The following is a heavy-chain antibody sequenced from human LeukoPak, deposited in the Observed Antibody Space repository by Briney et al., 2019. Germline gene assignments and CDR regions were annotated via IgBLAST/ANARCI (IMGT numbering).Heavy chain of an antibody. Sequence: SETLSLTCSVSRGSISSPNYYWGWIRQPPGKGLEWIGNIYSSGTTYYNPSLPSLKSRVTILIDTSNSQFSLRLRSVTAADTAVYYCARMSSGSYVDYWGQGTLVTVSS. CDR1: RGSISSPNYY. J-gene: IGHJ4*02. CDR3: ARMSSGSYVDY. V-gene: IGHV4-39*07. CDR2: IYSSGTT. D-gene: IGHD3-10*01.